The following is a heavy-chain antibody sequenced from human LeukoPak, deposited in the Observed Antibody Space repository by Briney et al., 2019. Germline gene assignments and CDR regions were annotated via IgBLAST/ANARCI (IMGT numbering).Heavy chain of an antibody. Sequence: GGSLRLSCAASGFTFSTYAMNWVRQAPAKGLEWVSTIGGGGPTTDYADSVKDRFTISRDNSKNTLYLQMNSLRAEDAAVYFCARGFLGGTDQYFDSWGQGTLVTVSS. CDR2: IGGGGPTT. J-gene: IGHJ4*02. V-gene: IGHV3-23*01. CDR3: ARGFLGGTDQYFDS. CDR1: GFTFSTYA. D-gene: IGHD6-19*01.